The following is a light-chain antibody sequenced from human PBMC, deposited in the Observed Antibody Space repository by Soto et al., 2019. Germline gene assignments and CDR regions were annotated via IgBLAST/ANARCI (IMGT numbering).Light chain of an antibody. CDR3: CSYTSSSTPVL. CDR2: DVS. CDR1: SSDVGGYNY. J-gene: IGLJ2*01. Sequence: QSALTQPASVSGSPGQSITISCTGTSSDVGGYNYVSRYQQHPGKAPKLMIYDVSNRPSGVSNRFSGSKSGNTASLTISGLQAEDEADYYCCSYTSSSTPVLFGGGTKVTVL. V-gene: IGLV2-14*03.